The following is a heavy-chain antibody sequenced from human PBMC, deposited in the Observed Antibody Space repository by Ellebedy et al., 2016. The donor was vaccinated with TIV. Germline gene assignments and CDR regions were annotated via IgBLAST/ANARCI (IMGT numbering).Heavy chain of an antibody. D-gene: IGHD5-24*01. CDR3: SRDHNWAFDY. V-gene: IGHV3-48*01. CDR2: MSSTGDI. Sequence: PGGSLRLSCAASGFTFSSYSMNWVRQAPGKGLEWIAYMSSTGDIYYADSVRGRFTISRDYARNSLFLQMNSLRAEDAAVYYCSRDHNWAFDYWGQGTLVTVSS. CDR1: GFTFSSYS. J-gene: IGHJ4*02.